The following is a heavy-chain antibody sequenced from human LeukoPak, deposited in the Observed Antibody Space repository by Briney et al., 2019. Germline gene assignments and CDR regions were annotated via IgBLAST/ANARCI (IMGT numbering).Heavy chain of an antibody. Sequence: PSEPRSLTCTVSVGSISSYSWNWVRQHPGIGLEWVGYIYYSGSTNYNPSLKSRVTVSVDTSRNQFSLKLSSVTTADTAVYYCARDTGSYYYYYGMDVWGQGTTVTVSS. J-gene: IGHJ6*02. CDR3: ARDTGSYYYYYGMDV. CDR2: IYYSGST. CDR1: VGSISSYS. D-gene: IGHD4-11*01. V-gene: IGHV4-59*01.